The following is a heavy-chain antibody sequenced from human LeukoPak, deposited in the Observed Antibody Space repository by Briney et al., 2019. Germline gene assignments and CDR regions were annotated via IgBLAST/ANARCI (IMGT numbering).Heavy chain of an antibody. V-gene: IGHV4-4*07. CDR2: IHTTGST. J-gene: IGHJ6*03. CDR1: GGSISSYY. CDR3: AREYYDSWSGSYFYMDV. Sequence: SETLSLTCTVSGGSISSYYWSWIRQPAGRGLEWIGRIHTTGSTNYNPSLKNRVTMSEDTSKNQFSLKMSSVTAADTAVYYCAREYYDSWSGSYFYMDVWGKGTTVTVSS. D-gene: IGHD3-3*01.